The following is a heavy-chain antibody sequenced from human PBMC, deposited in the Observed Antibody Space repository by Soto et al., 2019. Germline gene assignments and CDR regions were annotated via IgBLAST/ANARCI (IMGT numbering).Heavy chain of an antibody. Sequence: SGKVSCKASGGTFSSYAISWVRQAPGQGLEWMGGIIPIFGTANYAQKFQGRVTITADKSTSTAYMELSSLRSEDTAVYYCARSKEGRYFGGSNYYYGMEVWGQRTTGTVS. V-gene: IGHV1-69*06. CDR1: GGTFSSYA. D-gene: IGHD3-9*01. J-gene: IGHJ6*02. CDR2: IIPIFGTA. CDR3: ARSKEGRYFGGSNYYYGMEV.